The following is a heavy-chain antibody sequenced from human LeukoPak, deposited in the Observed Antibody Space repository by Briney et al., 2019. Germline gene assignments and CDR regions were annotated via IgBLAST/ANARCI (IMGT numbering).Heavy chain of an antibody. J-gene: IGHJ6*02. CDR3: SRVLYSSGWVFGGYCAMDV. CDR1: GFTFNSYS. CDR2: TESSSTYI. V-gene: IGHV3-21*01. Sequence: PGGSLRLSCAASGFTFNSYSMNWVRQAPGKGLEWVSSTESSSTYIYYADSVKGRFTVSRNNAENSLYLQMNSLRAEDTAVYYCSRVLYSSGWVFGGYCAMDVWGQGTTVTVSS. D-gene: IGHD6-19*01.